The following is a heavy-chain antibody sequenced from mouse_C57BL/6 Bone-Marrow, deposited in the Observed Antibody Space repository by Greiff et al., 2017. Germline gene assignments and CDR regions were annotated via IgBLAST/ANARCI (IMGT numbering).Heavy chain of an antibody. V-gene: IGHV5-12*01. Sequence: DVLLVESGGGLVQPGGSLKLSCAASGFTFSDYYMYWVRQTPEKRLEWVAYISNGGGSTYYPDTVQGRFTISRDNAKNTLYLQMSRLKSEDTAMYYCARHYCSREAWLSYWGQGTLVTVSA. CDR1: GFTFSDYY. CDR2: ISNGGGST. CDR3: ARHYCSREAWLSY. J-gene: IGHJ3*01. D-gene: IGHD1-1*01.